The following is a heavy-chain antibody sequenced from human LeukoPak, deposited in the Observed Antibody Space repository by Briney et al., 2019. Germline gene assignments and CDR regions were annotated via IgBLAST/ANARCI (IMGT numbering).Heavy chain of an antibody. CDR2: ISAYNGNT. CDR1: GYTFTSYG. D-gene: IGHD3-22*01. CDR3: ARGRLITIIVVVLEAFDI. V-gene: IGHV1-18*01. J-gene: IGHJ3*02. Sequence: ASVKVSCKASGYTFTSYGISWVRPAPGQGLEWMGWISAYNGNTNYAQKLQGRVTMTTNTSTSTAYMELRSLRSEDTAVYYCARGRLITIIVVVLEAFDIWGQGTMVTVSS.